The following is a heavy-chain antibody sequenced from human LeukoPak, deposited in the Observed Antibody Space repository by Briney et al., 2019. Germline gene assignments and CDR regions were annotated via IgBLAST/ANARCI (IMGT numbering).Heavy chain of an antibody. J-gene: IGHJ4*02. D-gene: IGHD6-13*01. Sequence: GGSLRLSCAASGFTFSSYDMRWVRQATGKGLEWVSAIGTAGDTYYPGSVKGRFTISRENAKNSLYLQMNSLRAGDTAVYYCARGGSSSYGYDYWGQGTLVTVSS. CDR1: GFTFSSYD. V-gene: IGHV3-13*01. CDR2: IGTAGDT. CDR3: ARGGSSSYGYDY.